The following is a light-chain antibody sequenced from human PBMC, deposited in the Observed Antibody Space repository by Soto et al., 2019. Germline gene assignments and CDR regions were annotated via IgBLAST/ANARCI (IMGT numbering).Light chain of an antibody. CDR1: QSVSSTY. V-gene: IGKV3D-20*02. J-gene: IGKJ5*01. Sequence: EVVLTQSPATLSLSPGERATLSCRASQSVSSTYLAWYQQQPGQAPRLLMSGTSNRATGTPDRFSGSGSGTDFTLTISRLEPEDFATYYCQQSYSTTSTFGQGTRLENK. CDR2: GTS. CDR3: QQSYSTTST.